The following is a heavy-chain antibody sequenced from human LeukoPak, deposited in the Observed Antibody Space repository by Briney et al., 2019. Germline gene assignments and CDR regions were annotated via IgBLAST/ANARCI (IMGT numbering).Heavy chain of an antibody. D-gene: IGHD3-10*01. CDR2: INHSGST. CDR3: ARLTSYYYGSGSYRYYYYYMDV. CDR1: GGSFSGYY. Sequence: SETLSLTCAVYGGSFSGYYWGWIRQPPGKGLEWIGEINHSGSTNYNPSLKSRVTISVDTSKNQFSLKLSSVTAADTAVYYCARLTSYYYGSGSYRYYYYYMDVWGKGTTVTVSS. J-gene: IGHJ6*03. V-gene: IGHV4-34*01.